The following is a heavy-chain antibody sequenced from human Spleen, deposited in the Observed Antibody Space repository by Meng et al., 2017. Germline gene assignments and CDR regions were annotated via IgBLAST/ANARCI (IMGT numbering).Heavy chain of an antibody. CDR3: AREGDYYDSSGTLYYFDY. D-gene: IGHD3-22*01. V-gene: IGHV4-59*12. CDR2: IYYSGST. J-gene: IGHJ4*02. Sequence: SETLSLTCTVSGGSISSYYWSWIRQPPGKGLEWIGYIYYSGSTNYNPSLKSRVTISVDTSKNQFSLKLSSVTAADTAVYYCAREGDYYDSSGTLYYFDYWGQGTLVTVSS. CDR1: GGSISSYY.